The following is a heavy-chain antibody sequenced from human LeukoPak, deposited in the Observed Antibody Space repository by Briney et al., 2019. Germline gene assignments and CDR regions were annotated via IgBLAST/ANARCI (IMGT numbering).Heavy chain of an antibody. CDR1: GYSFTSYY. CDR2: INPSGGST. CDR3: AREGSGWYPGPGPFDY. J-gene: IGHJ4*02. D-gene: IGHD6-19*01. Sequence: ASVKVSCKTSGYSFTSYYIHWVRQAPGQGLEWMGIINPSGGSTSYAQKFQDTVTMTRDMSTSTVYMELSSLKTEDTAVYYCAREGSGWYPGPGPFDYWGQGTLVTVSS. V-gene: IGHV1-46*03.